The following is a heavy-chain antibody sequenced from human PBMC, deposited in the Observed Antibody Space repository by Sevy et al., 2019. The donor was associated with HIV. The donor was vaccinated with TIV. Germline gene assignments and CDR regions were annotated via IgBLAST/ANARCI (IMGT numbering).Heavy chain of an antibody. CDR1: GGSISSGGYS. D-gene: IGHD3-22*01. Sequence: SETLSITCAVSGGSISSGGYSWSWIRQPPGKGLEWIGYIYHSGSTYYNPSLKSRVTISVDRSKNQFSLKLSSVTAADTVVYYCARGDDSSGYPLFDYWGQGTLVTVSS. CDR3: ARGDDSSGYPLFDY. J-gene: IGHJ4*02. V-gene: IGHV4-30-2*01. CDR2: IYHSGST.